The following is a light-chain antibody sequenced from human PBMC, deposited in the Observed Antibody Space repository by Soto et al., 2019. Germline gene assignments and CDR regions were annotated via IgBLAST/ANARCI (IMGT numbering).Light chain of an antibody. CDR3: CSYAGSDTYV. J-gene: IGLJ1*01. Sequence: QSALTQPRSVSGSPGQSVTISCTGTSSDVGYYNYVSWYQQHPGKAPKLMIYDVSKRPSGVPDRFSGSTSGNTASLTISGLQAEDEADYFCCSYAGSDTYVFGTGTKVTVL. CDR2: DVS. CDR1: SSDVGYYNY. V-gene: IGLV2-11*01.